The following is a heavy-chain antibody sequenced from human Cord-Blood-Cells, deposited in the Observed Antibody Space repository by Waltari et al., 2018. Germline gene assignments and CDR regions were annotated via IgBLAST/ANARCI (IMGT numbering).Heavy chain of an antibody. D-gene: IGHD6-13*01. CDR3: ARRGIAAAGDAFDI. J-gene: IGHJ3*02. CDR2: IYYSGST. V-gene: IGHV4-39*01. CDR1: GGPLSSSSYY. Sequence: QLQLQESGPGLVKPSETLSLTCTVSGGPLSSSSYYWGWIRQPPGKGLEWIGSIYYSGSTYYNPSLKSRVTISVDTSKNQFSLKLSSVTAADTAVYYCARRGIAAAGDAFDIWGQGTMVTVSS.